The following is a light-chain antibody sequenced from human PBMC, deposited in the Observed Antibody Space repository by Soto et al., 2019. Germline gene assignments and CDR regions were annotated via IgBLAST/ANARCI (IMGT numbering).Light chain of an antibody. CDR3: SSFSSSSTYV. V-gene: IGLV2-14*01. Sequence: QSALTQPASVSGSPGQSITISCTGTSSDVATYDYVSWYQQRPGKAPKLMIYEVINRPSGVSNRFSGSKSGNTASLTISGLQAKDEGDYYCSSFSSSSTYVFGTGTKLTVL. J-gene: IGLJ1*01. CDR1: SSDVATYDY. CDR2: EVI.